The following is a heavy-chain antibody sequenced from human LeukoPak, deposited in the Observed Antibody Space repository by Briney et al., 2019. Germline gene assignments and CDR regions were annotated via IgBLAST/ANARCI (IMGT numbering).Heavy chain of an antibody. Sequence: GGSLRLSCAASGFTVSSNYMSWVRQAPGKGLEWVSVIYSGGSTYYADPVKGRFTISRDNSKNTLYLQMNSLRAEDTAVYYCARDWRYYDSSGYGYVFDYWGQGTLVTVSS. V-gene: IGHV3-53*05. CDR1: GFTVSSNY. D-gene: IGHD3-22*01. CDR3: ARDWRYYDSSGYGYVFDY. CDR2: IYSGGST. J-gene: IGHJ4*02.